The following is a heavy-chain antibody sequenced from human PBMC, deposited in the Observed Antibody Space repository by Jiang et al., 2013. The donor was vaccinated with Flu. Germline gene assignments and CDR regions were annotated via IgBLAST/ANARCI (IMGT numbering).Heavy chain of an antibody. Sequence: GLVKPSETLSLTCTVSGYSISSGYYWGWIRQPPGKGLEWIASIYHSGSTYYNPSLKSRITMSVDTSKNQFSLNLSSVTAADTAVYYCARVKYSSSSGGGLFDYWGQGTLVTVSS. J-gene: IGHJ4*02. D-gene: IGHD6-6*01. CDR1: GYSISSGYY. CDR2: IYHSGST. CDR3: ARVKYSSSSGGGLFDY. V-gene: IGHV4-38-2*02.